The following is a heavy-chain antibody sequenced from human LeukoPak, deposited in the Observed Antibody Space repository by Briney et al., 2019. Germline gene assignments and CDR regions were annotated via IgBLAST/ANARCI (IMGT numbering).Heavy chain of an antibody. CDR3: AKGHCGGDCPLDY. CDR1: GFTFDDYT. D-gene: IGHD2-21*02. CDR2: ISWDGGST. V-gene: IGHV3-43*01. Sequence: GGSLRLSCAASGFTFDDYTMHWVRQAPGKGLEWVSLISWDGGSTYYADSVKGRFTISRDNSKNSLYLQMSSLRTEDTALYYCAKGHCGGDCPLDYWGQGTLVTVSS. J-gene: IGHJ4*02.